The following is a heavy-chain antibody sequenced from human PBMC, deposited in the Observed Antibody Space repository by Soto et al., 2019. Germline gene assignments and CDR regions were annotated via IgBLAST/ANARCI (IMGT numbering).Heavy chain of an antibody. D-gene: IGHD5-18*01. V-gene: IGHV1-2*02. J-gene: IGHJ2*01. CDR3: ARVGTRGYSYGISYWYFDL. Sequence: ASVKVSCKASGYTFTGYYMHWVRQAPGQGLEWMGWINPNSGGTNYAQKFQGRVTMTRDTSISTAYMELSRLRSDDTAVYYCARVGTRGYSYGISYWYFDLSGRGTLVTFSS. CDR2: INPNSGGT. CDR1: GYTFTGYY.